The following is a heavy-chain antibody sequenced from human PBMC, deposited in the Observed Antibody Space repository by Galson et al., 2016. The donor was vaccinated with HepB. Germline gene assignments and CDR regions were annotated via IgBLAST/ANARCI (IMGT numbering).Heavy chain of an antibody. CDR2: ISYDGSNK. V-gene: IGHV3-30*18. CDR3: AKDQMTTVIRYYYGMDV. CDR1: GFTFSSYG. D-gene: IGHD4-17*01. Sequence: LRLSCAASGFTFSSYGMHWVRQAPGKGLEWVAVISYDGSNKYYADSVKGRFTISRDNSKNTLYLQMNSLRAEDTAVYYCAKDQMTTVIRYYYGMDVWGKGTTVTVSS. J-gene: IGHJ6*04.